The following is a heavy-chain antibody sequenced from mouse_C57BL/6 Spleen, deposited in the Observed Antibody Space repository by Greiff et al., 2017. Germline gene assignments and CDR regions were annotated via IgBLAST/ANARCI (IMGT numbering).Heavy chain of an antibody. CDR3: ARSTVVATRDYAMDY. V-gene: IGHV1-64*01. J-gene: IGHJ4*01. CDR1: GYTFTSYW. CDR2: IHPNSGST. Sequence: QVQLQQPGAELVKPGASVKLSCTASGYTFTSYWMHWVKQRPGQGLEWIGMIHPNSGSTNYNEKFKSKATLTVDTSSSTAYMQISSLTSEDSAVYYWARSTVVATRDYAMDYWGQGTSVTVSS. D-gene: IGHD1-1*01.